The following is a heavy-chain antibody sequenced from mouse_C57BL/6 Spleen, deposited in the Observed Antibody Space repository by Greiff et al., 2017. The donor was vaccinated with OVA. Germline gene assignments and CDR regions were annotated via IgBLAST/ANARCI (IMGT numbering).Heavy chain of an antibody. V-gene: IGHV1-82*01. D-gene: IGHD2-4*01. CDR3: ARGIYYDYEGYFDV. CDR2: IYPGGGDT. CDR1: GYAFSSSW. J-gene: IGHJ1*03. Sequence: VQLQQSGPELVKPGASVKISCKASGYAFSSSWMNWVKQRPGKGLEWIGRIYPGGGDTNYNGKFKGKATLTADKSSSTAYMQLSSLTSEDAAVYFCARGIYYDYEGYFDVWGTGTTVTVSS.